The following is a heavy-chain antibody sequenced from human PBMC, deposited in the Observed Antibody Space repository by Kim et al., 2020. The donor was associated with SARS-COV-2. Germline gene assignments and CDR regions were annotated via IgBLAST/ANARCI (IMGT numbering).Heavy chain of an antibody. CDR3: ARDDHDYGGNKYYFDY. D-gene: IGHD4-17*01. V-gene: IGHV4-38-2*02. CDR1: GYSISSGYY. Sequence: SETLSLTCTVSGYSISSGYYWGWIRQPPGKGLEWIGSIYHSGSTYYNPSLKSRVTISVDTSKNQFSLKLSSVTAADTAVYYCARDDHDYGGNKYYFDYWGQGTLVTVSS. CDR2: IYHSGST. J-gene: IGHJ4*02.